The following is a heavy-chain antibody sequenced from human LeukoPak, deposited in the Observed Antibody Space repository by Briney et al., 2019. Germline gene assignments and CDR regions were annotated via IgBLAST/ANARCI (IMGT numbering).Heavy chain of an antibody. CDR2: IRYDGSNK. Sequence: GGSLRLSCAASGFTFSTYGMHWVRQAPGKGLEWVAFIRYDGSNKSYADSVKGRFTISRDNSKNTLYLQMNSLRAEDTAVYYCARVITVYNVYEEVAEYFQYWGQGTLVTVSS. D-gene: IGHD5/OR15-5a*01. V-gene: IGHV3-30*02. CDR3: ARVITVYNVYEEVAEYFQY. CDR1: GFTFSTYG. J-gene: IGHJ1*01.